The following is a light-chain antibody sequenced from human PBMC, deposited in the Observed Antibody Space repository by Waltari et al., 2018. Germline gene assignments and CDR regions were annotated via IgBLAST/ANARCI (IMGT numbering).Light chain of an antibody. V-gene: IGKV1-5*03. J-gene: IGKJ1*01. Sequence: DIQLTQSPSTLTASVGDRVTITCRASQSISTWLAWYQQKPGKAPNLLIYKASTLQSGVPVRFGGSGSATEFTLTISSLQPDDFATYYCQQYNSYPWTFGQGTKVESK. CDR2: KAS. CDR1: QSISTW. CDR3: QQYNSYPWT.